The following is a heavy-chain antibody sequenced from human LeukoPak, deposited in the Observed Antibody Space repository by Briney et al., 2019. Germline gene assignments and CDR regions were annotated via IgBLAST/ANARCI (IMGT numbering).Heavy chain of an antibody. CDR1: GGSISTYY. D-gene: IGHD3-22*01. CDR3: ARDLVVNAFDI. CDR2: IYYSGST. Sequence: SETLSLTCTVSGGSISTYYWNWVRQPPGKGLEWIGYIYYSGSTNYNPSLKSRVTISVDTSKNQFSLKLSSVTAADTAVYYCARDLVVNAFDIWGQGTMVTVSS. J-gene: IGHJ3*02. V-gene: IGHV4-59*01.